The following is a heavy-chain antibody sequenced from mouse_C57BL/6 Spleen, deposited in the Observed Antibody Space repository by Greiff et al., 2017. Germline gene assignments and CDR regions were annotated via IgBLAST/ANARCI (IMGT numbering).Heavy chain of an antibody. Sequence: QVQLQQSGAELVRPGTSVKMSCKASGYTFTNYWIGWAKQRPGHGLEWIGDIYPGGGYTNYNEKFKGKATLTADKSSSTAYMQFSSLTSEDSAIYYCARRVDYYAMGYWGQGTSVTVSS. CDR3: ARRVDYYAMGY. D-gene: IGHD1-1*02. CDR2: IYPGGGYT. CDR1: GYTFTNYW. J-gene: IGHJ4*01. V-gene: IGHV1-63*01.